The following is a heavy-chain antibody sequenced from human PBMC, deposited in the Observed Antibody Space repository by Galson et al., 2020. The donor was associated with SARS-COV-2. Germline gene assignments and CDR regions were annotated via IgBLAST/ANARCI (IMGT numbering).Heavy chain of an antibody. Sequence: SETLSLTCTVSGPSIRRGRYHWSWIRQPAGKGRESTGRTYNSGNTNYNPSPKSRVTISLHTSNNQIALRLRSVTAADTAFYECARGEFFEFNYYGMDGGGQGTMVTVSS. CDR1: GPSIRRGRYH. D-gene: IGHD3-16*01. CDR3: ARGEFFEFNYYGMDG. J-gene: IGHJ6*02. V-gene: IGHV4-61*02. CDR2: TYNSGNT.